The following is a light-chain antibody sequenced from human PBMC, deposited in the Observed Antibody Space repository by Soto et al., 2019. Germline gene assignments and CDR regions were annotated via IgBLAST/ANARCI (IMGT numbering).Light chain of an antibody. CDR3: CSYAGSYSYV. CDR1: SSDVGDYKY. V-gene: IGLV2-11*01. Sequence: QSVLTQPRSVSGSPGQSVTISCTGTSSDVGDYKYVSWYRQHPGKAPKLMIYDISDRPSGVPDRFSGSKSGNTASLTISGLQAEDEADYYCCSYAGSYSYVFGTGTKVTVL. J-gene: IGLJ1*01. CDR2: DIS.